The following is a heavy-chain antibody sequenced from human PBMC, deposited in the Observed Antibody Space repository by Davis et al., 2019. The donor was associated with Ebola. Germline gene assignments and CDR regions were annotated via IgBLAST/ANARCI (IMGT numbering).Heavy chain of an antibody. CDR3: AGDSTE. D-gene: IGHD2/OR15-2a*01. CDR1: GGSISNSNYF. J-gene: IGHJ4*02. CDR2: IYYRDIT. Sequence: SETLSLTCTVSGGSISNSNYFWGWIRQPPGKGLEWIGDIYYRDITYYNPPLKSRATIFVDTSKNQFSLKLSSVTAADTAVYYCAGDSTEWGQGTLVTVSS. V-gene: IGHV4-39*01.